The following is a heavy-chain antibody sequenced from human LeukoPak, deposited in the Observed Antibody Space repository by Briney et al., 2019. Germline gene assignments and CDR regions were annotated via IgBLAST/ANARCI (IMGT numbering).Heavy chain of an antibody. CDR1: GFTFSSYS. CDR2: ISSSSSYI. V-gene: IGHV3-21*01. D-gene: IGHD5-12*01. J-gene: IGHJ6*02. Sequence: PGGSLRLSCAASGFTFSSYSMNWVRQAPGKGLEWVSSISSSSSYIYYADSVKGRFTISRDNAKNSLYLQMNSLRAEDTAVYYCARDRVATVYYYYYGMDVWGQGTTVTVSS. CDR3: ARDRVATVYYYYYGMDV.